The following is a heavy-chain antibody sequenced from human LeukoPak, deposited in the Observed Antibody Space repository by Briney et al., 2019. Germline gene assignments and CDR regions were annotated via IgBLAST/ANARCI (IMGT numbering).Heavy chain of an antibody. CDR2: IYTSGST. CDR1: GGSIRSYY. V-gene: IGHV4-4*07. J-gene: IGHJ5*02. CDR3: ARERIVVVPAALHWFDP. Sequence: PSETLSLTCTVSGGSIRSYYWSWIRQPAGKGLEWIGRIYTSGSTNYNPSLKSRVTMSVDTSKNQFSLKLSSVTAADTAVYYCARERIVVVPAALHWFDPWGQGTLVTVSS. D-gene: IGHD2-2*01.